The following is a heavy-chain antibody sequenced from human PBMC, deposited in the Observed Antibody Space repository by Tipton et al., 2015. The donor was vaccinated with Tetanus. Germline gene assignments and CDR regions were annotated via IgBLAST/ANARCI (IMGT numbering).Heavy chain of an antibody. CDR2: ISYSGST. V-gene: IGHV4-61*08. D-gene: IGHD5-24*01. Sequence: GLVKPSETLSLTCTVSGVSIRGEDYYWNWVRQPPGKGLEWLAYISYSGSTNSNYSLKSRITISRDTSKNQFSLKLASVTAADTAVYYCARANYQSSKKGPFDSWGQGTQVIVSS. CDR1: GVSIRGEDYY. CDR3: ARANYQSSKKGPFDS. J-gene: IGHJ4*02.